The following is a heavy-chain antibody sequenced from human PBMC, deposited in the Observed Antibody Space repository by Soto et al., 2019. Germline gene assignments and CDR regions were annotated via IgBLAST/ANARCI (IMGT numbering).Heavy chain of an antibody. V-gene: IGHV3-64D*06. J-gene: IGHJ4*02. Sequence: PGGSLRLSCSASGFTLSSCAMHWVRQAPGKGLEYVSAINYNGGNTYYADSVKGRFTISRDNSKDTLYLQMSSLRPEDTAVYYCVKLAVTTRVDYDSWGQGTLVTVSS. CDR3: VKLAVTTRVDYDS. CDR2: INYNGGNT. CDR1: GFTLSSCA. D-gene: IGHD4-17*01.